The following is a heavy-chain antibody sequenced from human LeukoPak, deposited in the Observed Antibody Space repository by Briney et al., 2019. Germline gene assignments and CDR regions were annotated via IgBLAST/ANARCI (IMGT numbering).Heavy chain of an antibody. Sequence: PSETLSLTCAVYGGSFSGYYWSWVRQAPGKGLEWVSAISGSGGSTYYADSVKGRFTISRDNSKNTLYLQMNSLRAEDTAVYYCAKGGSYPHYYYYGMDVWGQGTTVTVSS. CDR1: GGSFSGYY. V-gene: IGHV3-23*01. CDR3: AKGGSYPHYYYYGMDV. CDR2: ISGSGGST. D-gene: IGHD1-26*01. J-gene: IGHJ6*02.